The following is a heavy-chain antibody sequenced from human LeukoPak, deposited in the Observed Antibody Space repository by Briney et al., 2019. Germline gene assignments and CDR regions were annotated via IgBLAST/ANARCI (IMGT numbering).Heavy chain of an antibody. J-gene: IGHJ4*02. V-gene: IGHV3-30-3*01. CDR1: GFTFTDHP. D-gene: IGHD6-19*01. Sequence: GESLRLSCVASGFTFTDHPMNWVRQAPGKGLEWVAVISYDGSNKYYADSVKGRFTISRDNSKNTLYLQMNSLRAEDTAVYYCARDGVFRSIAVAGLDYWGQGTLVTVSS. CDR3: ARDGVFRSIAVAGLDY. CDR2: ISYDGSNK.